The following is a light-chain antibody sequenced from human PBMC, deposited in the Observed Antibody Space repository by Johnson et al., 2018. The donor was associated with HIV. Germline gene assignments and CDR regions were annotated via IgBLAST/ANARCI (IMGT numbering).Light chain of an antibody. Sequence: QSVLTQPPSVSAAPGQKVTISCSASSSNIVNIYISWYQHLPGTAPKLLIYDNHKRPSGIPDLFSGSKSGTSVTLAIPGLQTGDEADYYCATWDTSLSVYVFGTGTKVTVL. CDR1: SSNIVNIY. J-gene: IGLJ1*01. CDR2: DNH. V-gene: IGLV1-51*01. CDR3: ATWDTSLSVYV.